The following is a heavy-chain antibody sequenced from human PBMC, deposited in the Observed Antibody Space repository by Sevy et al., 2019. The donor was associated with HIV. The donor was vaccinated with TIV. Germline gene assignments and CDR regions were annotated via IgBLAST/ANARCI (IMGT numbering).Heavy chain of an antibody. CDR3: AKDLIVVVGDAFDI. Sequence: GGSQRLSCAVSGFTVNNYAMNWVRQAPGKGLEWVSAISGRGLSTYYADFAKGRFTISRDNSKNTLYLQMNSLRAEDTAVYYCAKDLIVVVGDAFDIWGQGTMVTVSS. D-gene: IGHD3-22*01. CDR1: GFTVNNYA. J-gene: IGHJ3*02. V-gene: IGHV3-23*01. CDR2: ISGRGLST.